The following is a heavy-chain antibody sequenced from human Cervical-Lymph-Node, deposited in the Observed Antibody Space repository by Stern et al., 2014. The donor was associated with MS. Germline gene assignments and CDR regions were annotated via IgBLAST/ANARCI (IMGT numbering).Heavy chain of an antibody. CDR2: INTNTGNP. CDR1: GYTFTSYA. D-gene: IGHD6-6*01. J-gene: IGHJ4*02. V-gene: IGHV7-4-1*02. Sequence: VQLVQSGSELKKPGASVKVSCKASGYTFTSYAMNWVRQVPGQGLEWLGWINTNTGNPTYAQGFTGRFIFSLDATVSTAYMQISSLKAEDTAVYYCASGVYSSSYSVPWGQGTLVTVSS. CDR3: ASGVYSSSYSVP.